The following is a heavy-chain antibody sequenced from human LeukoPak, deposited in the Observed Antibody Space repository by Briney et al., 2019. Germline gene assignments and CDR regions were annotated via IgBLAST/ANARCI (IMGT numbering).Heavy chain of an antibody. CDR3: AKVLGGYCSSTSCLTFDY. CDR1: GFTFSSYA. J-gene: IGHJ4*02. D-gene: IGHD2-2*01. CDR2: ISGSGGST. V-gene: IGHV3-23*01. Sequence: GGSLRLSCAASGFTFSSYAMSWVRQAPGKGLEWVSAISGSGGSTYYADSVKGRFTISRDNSKNTLYLQMNSLRAEDTAVYYCAKVLGGYCSSTSCLTFDYWGQRTLVTVSS.